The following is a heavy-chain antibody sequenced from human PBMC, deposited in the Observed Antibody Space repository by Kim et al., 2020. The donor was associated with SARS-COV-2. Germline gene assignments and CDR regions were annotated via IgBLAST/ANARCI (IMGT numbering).Heavy chain of an antibody. CDR3: AREGDAFDI. CDR2: GDT. Sequence: GDTYYPGSVKGRFTISRENAKNSLYLKMNSLRAGDTAVYYCAREGDAFDIWGQGTMVTVSS. J-gene: IGHJ3*02. V-gene: IGHV3-13*01.